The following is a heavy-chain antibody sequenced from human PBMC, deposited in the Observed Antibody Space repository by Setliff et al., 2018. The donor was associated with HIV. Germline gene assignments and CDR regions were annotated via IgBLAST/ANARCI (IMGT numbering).Heavy chain of an antibody. CDR1: GGPLSGYC. CDR2: INASGDT. Sequence: PSETLSLTCGLYGGPLSGYCWTWIRQSPEKGLEWIGEINASGDTKYNPSLMSRLSMSVEKSKNEFSLKVTSLTAADTAVYFCTRGPARRYPGSTVYGLWGQGTPVTVSS. J-gene: IGHJ1*01. D-gene: IGHD1-26*01. CDR3: TRGPARRYPGSTVYGL. V-gene: IGHV4-34*01.